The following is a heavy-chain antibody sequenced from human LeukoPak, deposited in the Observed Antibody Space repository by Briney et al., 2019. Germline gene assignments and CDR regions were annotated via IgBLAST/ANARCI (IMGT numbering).Heavy chain of an antibody. CDR1: GGSFSGYY. D-gene: IGHD2-15*01. CDR2: INHSGST. CDR3: ASRYCSGGSCYDDAFDI. Sequence: PSETLSLTCAVYGGSFSGYYWSWIRQPPGKGLEWIGEINHSGSTNYNPSLKSRVTISVDTSKNQFSLKLSSVTAADTAVYYCASRYCSGGSCYDDAFDIWGQGTMVTASS. V-gene: IGHV4-34*01. J-gene: IGHJ3*02.